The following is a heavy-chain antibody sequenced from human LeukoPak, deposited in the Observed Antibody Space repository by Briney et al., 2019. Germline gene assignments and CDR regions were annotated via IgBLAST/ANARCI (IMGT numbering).Heavy chain of an antibody. J-gene: IGHJ4*02. Sequence: PSETLSLTCAVYGGSFSGYYWSWIRQPPGKGLEWIGEINHSGSTNYNPSLKSRVTISVDTPKNQFSLKLSSVTAADTAVYYCARGTAYDFWSGFFSNFDYWGQGTLVTVSS. CDR1: GGSFSGYY. V-gene: IGHV4-34*01. CDR3: ARGTAYDFWSGFFSNFDY. D-gene: IGHD3-3*01. CDR2: INHSGST.